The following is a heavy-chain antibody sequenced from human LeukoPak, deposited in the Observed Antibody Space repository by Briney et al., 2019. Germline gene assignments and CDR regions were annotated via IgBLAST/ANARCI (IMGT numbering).Heavy chain of an antibody. D-gene: IGHD3-10*01. CDR2: IKQNGGEN. CDR3: ARDLGPELPFDY. J-gene: IGHJ4*02. V-gene: IGHV3-7*01. Sequence: GGSLRLSCATSGFTFSSYWMSWVRQAPGKGLKWVANIKQNGGENYYVDSVKGRFTISRDNAKNSVYLQMNSLRAEDTAVYYCARDLGPELPFDYWGQGTLVTVSS. CDR1: GFTFSSYW.